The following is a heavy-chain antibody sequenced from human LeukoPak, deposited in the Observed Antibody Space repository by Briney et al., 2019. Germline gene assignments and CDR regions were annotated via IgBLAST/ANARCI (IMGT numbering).Heavy chain of an antibody. V-gene: IGHV4-61*02. Sequence: SETLSLTCTVSGGSISSGSYYWSWIRQPAGRGLEWIGRIYTSGSTNYNPSLKSRVTISVDTSKNQFSLKLSSVTAADTAVYYCARTPFYDSSGGPLEAFDIWGQGTMVTVSS. CDR1: GGSISSGSYY. J-gene: IGHJ3*02. D-gene: IGHD3-22*01. CDR2: IYTSGST. CDR3: ARTPFYDSSGGPLEAFDI.